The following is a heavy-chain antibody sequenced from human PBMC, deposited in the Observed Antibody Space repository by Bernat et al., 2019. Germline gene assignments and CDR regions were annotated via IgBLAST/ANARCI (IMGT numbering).Heavy chain of an antibody. D-gene: IGHD2-21*02. Sequence: EVQLVESGGGLVQPGGSLRLSCAASGFTFSSYEMNWVRQAPGKGLEWVSYISSSGTIIYYADSVKGRFTISRDNAKNSLYLQMNSLRAEDTAIYYCARSYGDFRKSGSDDALDIWGQGTMVTVSS. J-gene: IGHJ3*02. CDR1: GFTFSSYE. V-gene: IGHV3-48*03. CDR2: ISSSGTII. CDR3: ARSYGDFRKSGSDDALDI.